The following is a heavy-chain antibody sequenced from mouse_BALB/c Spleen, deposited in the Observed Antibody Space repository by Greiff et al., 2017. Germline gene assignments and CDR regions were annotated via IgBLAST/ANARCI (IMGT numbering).Heavy chain of an antibody. CDR2: ISSGSSTI. CDR1: GFTFSSFG. CDR3: ARDGYDEGYYAMDY. D-gene: IGHD2-2*01. V-gene: IGHV5-17*02. Sequence: EVQGVESGGGLVQPGGSRKLSCAASGFTFSSFGMHWVRQAPEKGLEWVAYISSGSSTIYYADTVKGRFTISRDNPKNTLFLQMTSLRSEDTAMYYCARDGYDEGYYAMDYWGQGTSVTVSS. J-gene: IGHJ4*01.